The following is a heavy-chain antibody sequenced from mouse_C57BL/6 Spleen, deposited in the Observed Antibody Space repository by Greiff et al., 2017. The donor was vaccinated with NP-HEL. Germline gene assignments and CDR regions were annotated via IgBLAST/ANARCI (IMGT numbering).Heavy chain of an antibody. V-gene: IGHV3-6*01. CDR3: ARDYGSSPPFAY. CDR1: GYSITSGYY. CDR2: ISYDGSN. J-gene: IGHJ3*01. Sequence: EVKLVESGPGLVKPSQSLSLTCSVTGYSITSGYYWNWIRQFPGNKLEWMGYISYDGSNNYNPSLKNRISITRDTSKNQFFLKLNSVTTEDTATYYCARDYGSSPPFAYWGQGTLVTVPA. D-gene: IGHD1-1*01.